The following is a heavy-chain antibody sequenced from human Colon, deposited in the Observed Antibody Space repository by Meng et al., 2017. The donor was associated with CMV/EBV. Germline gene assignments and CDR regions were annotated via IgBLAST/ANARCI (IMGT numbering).Heavy chain of an antibody. CDR1: GYTFTGYY. V-gene: IGHV1-2*02. CDR3: ARDHDDYDLLTGYYGHQFYDMDV. J-gene: IGHJ6*02. D-gene: IGHD3-9*01. CDR2: TNPKSGAT. Sequence: ASVKVSCKASGYTFTGYYIHWLRQAPGQGLEWMGWTNPKSGATNYAQKFLGRVTMTRDTSTTTAYMELSGLRSDDSAMYYCARDHDDYDLLTGYYGHQFYDMDVWGQGTTGTVSS.